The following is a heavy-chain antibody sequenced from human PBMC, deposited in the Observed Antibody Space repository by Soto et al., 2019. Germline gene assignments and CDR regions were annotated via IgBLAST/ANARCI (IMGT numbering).Heavy chain of an antibody. Sequence: EVQLLESGGGLIQPGGSLRLSCVASGLTFSRYAMNWVRQAPGKGLEWVSVISGSGGTRYYAESVKGRFTISRDNSKGILYLQMNSLRADDTAVYYCAKDPYPVVVVPAANGMDVWGQGTTVTVSS. CDR2: ISGSGGTR. CDR3: AKDPYPVVVVPAANGMDV. V-gene: IGHV3-23*01. D-gene: IGHD2-2*01. J-gene: IGHJ6*02. CDR1: GLTFSRYA.